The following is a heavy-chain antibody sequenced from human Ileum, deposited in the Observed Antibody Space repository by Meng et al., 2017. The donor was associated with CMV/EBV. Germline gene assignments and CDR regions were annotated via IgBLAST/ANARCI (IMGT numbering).Heavy chain of an antibody. V-gene: IGHV4-39*01. CDR3: ARGLTYYDFWSGYYHFDY. Sequence: SETLSLTCTVSGGSISSSSYYWGWIRQPPGKGLEWIGSIYYSGNTYYNPSLKSRVTISVDTSKNQFSLKLSSVTAADTAVYYCARGLTYYDFWSGYYHFDYWGQGTLVTVSS. J-gene: IGHJ4*02. CDR1: GGSISSSSYY. CDR2: IYYSGNT. D-gene: IGHD3-3*01.